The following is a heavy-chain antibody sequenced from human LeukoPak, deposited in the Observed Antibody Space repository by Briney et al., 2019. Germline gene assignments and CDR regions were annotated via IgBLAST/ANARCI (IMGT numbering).Heavy chain of an antibody. J-gene: IGHJ4*02. CDR3: AKRPSDYGDYVTYFDY. Sequence: GGSLRLSCAASGFSFISYGMHWVRQAPGKGLEWVGVISDDGRNKKYADSVKGRCTISRDNSKDTLYLQMNRLRDEDTAVYYCAKRPSDYGDYVTYFDYWGQGTLVSVSS. CDR1: GFSFISYG. V-gene: IGHV3-30*18. CDR2: ISDDGRNK. D-gene: IGHD4-17*01.